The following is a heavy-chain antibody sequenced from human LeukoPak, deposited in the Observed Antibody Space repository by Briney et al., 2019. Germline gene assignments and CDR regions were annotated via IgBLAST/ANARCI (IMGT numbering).Heavy chain of an antibody. D-gene: IGHD3-22*01. V-gene: IGHV4-59*01. CDR1: DASISSYY. CDR2: IYYSGST. J-gene: IGHJ4*02. CDR3: ARVRGYYDSSGYDY. Sequence: TETLSLTCTVSDASISSYYWSWIRQPPGQGLEWIGYIYYSGSTNYNPALKSRVTISEDTSKNQISLKLSSVTAADTAVYYCARVRGYYDSSGYDYWGQGTLVTVSS.